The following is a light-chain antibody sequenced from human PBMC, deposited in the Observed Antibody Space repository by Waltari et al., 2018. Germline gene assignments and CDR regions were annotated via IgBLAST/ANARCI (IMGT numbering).Light chain of an antibody. CDR1: SGHSSYA. V-gene: IGLV4-69*01. J-gene: IGLJ2*01. CDR2: LNSDGSH. CDR3: QTWGTGTHVV. Sequence: QPELTQSPSASASLVASIKHTCLLRSGHSSYAIAWHPQQPQKGPRYLMKLNSDGSHNKGDGIPDRFSGSSSGAERYLTISSLQSEDEADYYCQTWGTGTHVVFGGGTKLTVL.